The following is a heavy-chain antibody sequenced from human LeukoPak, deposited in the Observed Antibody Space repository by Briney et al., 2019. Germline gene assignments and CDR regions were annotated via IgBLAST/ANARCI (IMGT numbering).Heavy chain of an antibody. Sequence: SGGSLRLSCAASGFTFSGSAMHWVRQASGKGLEWVGRIRSKANSYATAYAASVKGRFTISRDNAKNSLYLQMNSLRAEDTAVYYCARRSRSIVRGKPRRNTDYYYYYYMDVWGKGTTVTISS. J-gene: IGHJ6*03. CDR3: ARRSRSIVRGKPRRNTDYYYYYYMDV. V-gene: IGHV3-73*01. CDR2: IRSKANSYAT. D-gene: IGHD3-10*01. CDR1: GFTFSGSA.